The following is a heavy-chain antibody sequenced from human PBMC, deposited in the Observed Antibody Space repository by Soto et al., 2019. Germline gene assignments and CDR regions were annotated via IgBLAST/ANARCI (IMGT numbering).Heavy chain of an antibody. V-gene: IGHV3-33*01. D-gene: IGHD6-6*01. Sequence: GGSLRLSCAASGFTFSSYGMHWVRQAPGKGLEWVAVIWYDGSNKYYAESVKGRFTISRDNSKNTLYLQMNSLRAEDTAVYYCATQGQQLVRYYYYGMDVWGQGTTVTVSS. CDR2: IWYDGSNK. CDR3: ATQGQQLVRYYYYGMDV. J-gene: IGHJ6*02. CDR1: GFTFSSYG.